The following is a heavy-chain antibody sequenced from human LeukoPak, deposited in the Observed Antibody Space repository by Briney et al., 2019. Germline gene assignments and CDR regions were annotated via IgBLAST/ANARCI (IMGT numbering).Heavy chain of an antibody. V-gene: IGHV4-34*01. Sequence: PSETLSLTCAVYGGSFSGYYWSWIRQPPGKGLDWIGEINHSGSTNYNPSLKSRVTISVDTSKNQFSLKLSSVTAADTAVYYCARGRIAAAGSWFDPWGQGTLVTVSS. CDR3: ARGRIAAAGSWFDP. J-gene: IGHJ5*02. CDR2: INHSGST. D-gene: IGHD6-13*01. CDR1: GGSFSGYY.